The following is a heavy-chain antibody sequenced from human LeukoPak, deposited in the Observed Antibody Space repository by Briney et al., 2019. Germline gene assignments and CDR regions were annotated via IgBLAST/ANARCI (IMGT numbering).Heavy chain of an antibody. CDR1: GGSISSSSYY. Sequence: PSETLSLTCTVSGGSISSSSYYWGWIRQPPGKGLEWIGSIYYSGSTYYNPSLKSRVTISVDTSKNQFSLKLSSVTAADTAVYYCASPGYCSSTSCSWWFDPWGQGTLVTVSS. CDR3: ASPGYCSSTSCSWWFDP. V-gene: IGHV4-39*01. D-gene: IGHD2-2*01. CDR2: IYYSGST. J-gene: IGHJ5*02.